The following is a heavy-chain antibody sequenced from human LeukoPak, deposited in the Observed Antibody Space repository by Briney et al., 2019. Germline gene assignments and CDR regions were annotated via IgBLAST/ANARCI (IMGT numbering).Heavy chain of an antibody. D-gene: IGHD2-15*01. CDR2: ISGSGGST. CDR3: AKVAGVYCSGGSCYMDY. J-gene: IGHJ4*02. V-gene: IGHV3-23*01. Sequence: GGSQRLSCAASGFTFSSYAMSWVRQAPGKGLEWVSAISGSGGSTYYADSVKGRFTISRDNSKNTLCLQMNSLRADDTAVYYCAKVAGVYCSGGSCYMDYWGQGTLVTVSS. CDR1: GFTFSSYA.